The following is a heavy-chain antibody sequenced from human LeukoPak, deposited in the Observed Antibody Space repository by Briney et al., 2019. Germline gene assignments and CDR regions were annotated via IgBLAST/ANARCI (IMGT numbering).Heavy chain of an antibody. CDR1: GFTFSDYY. D-gene: IGHD3-3*01. CDR3: ARGSYYDFWSGYYLHYYHMDV. Sequence: GGSLRLSCAASGFTFSDYYMSWVRPAPGEGLEWVSYISSSGRTIYYADSVKGRFTISRDNAKNSLYLQMNSLRAEDTAVYYCARGSYYDFWSGYYLHYYHMDVRGKGTTVTVSS. V-gene: IGHV3-11*04. J-gene: IGHJ6*03. CDR2: ISSSGRTI.